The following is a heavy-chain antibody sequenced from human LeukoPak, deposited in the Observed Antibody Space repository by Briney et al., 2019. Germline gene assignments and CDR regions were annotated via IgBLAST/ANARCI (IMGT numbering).Heavy chain of an antibody. J-gene: IGHJ4*02. CDR1: GGSFSGYY. D-gene: IGHD4-17*01. V-gene: IGHV4-34*01. CDR3: ASPRLRSDY. CDR2: INHSGST. Sequence: PSETLSLTCAVYGGSFSGYYWSWIRQPPGKGLEWIGEINHSGSTNYNPSLKSRVTISVDTSKNQSSLKLSSVTAADTAVYYCASPRLRSDYWGQRTLVTVSS.